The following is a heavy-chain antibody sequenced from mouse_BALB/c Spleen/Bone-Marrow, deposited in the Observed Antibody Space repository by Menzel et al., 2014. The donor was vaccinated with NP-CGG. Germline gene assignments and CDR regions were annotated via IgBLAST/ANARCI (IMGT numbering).Heavy chain of an antibody. Sequence: QVHVKQSGAELVRPGTSVTLSCKASGYTFTDYKMHWVKQTPVHGLEWIGLIDPETGGTAYNQRSKGKAIMTADKSSGTAYMDLRSLTSEDSAVYYCTIVAYWGQGTLVTVSA. V-gene: IGHV1-15*01. CDR3: TIVAY. CDR2: IDPETGGT. J-gene: IGHJ3*01. CDR1: GYTFTDYK.